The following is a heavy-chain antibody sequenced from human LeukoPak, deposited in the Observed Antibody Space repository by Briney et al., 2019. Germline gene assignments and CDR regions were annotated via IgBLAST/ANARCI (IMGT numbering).Heavy chain of an antibody. Sequence: GGSLRLSCAASGFTFSSYGMHWVRQAPGKGLEWVTFIQYDGSNKYYADSVKGRFTISRDNSKNTVYLQMNSLRTEDTAVYYCARSLTMVRAYDYWGQGTLVTISS. CDR1: GFTFSSYG. J-gene: IGHJ4*02. CDR2: IQYDGSNK. D-gene: IGHD3-10*01. V-gene: IGHV3-30*02. CDR3: ARSLTMVRAYDY.